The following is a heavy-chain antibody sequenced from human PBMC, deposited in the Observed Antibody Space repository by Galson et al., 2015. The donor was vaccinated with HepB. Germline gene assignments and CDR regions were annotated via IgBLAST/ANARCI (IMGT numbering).Heavy chain of an antibody. Sequence: SLRLSCAASGFTFSDYYMSWIRQAPGKGLEWVSYISSSGSTIYYADSVKGRFTISRDNAKNSLYLQMNSLRAEDTAVYYCAANWNDVYYYYGMDVWGQGTTVTVSS. CDR1: GFTFSDYY. D-gene: IGHD1-20*01. V-gene: IGHV3-11*01. CDR3: AANWNDVYYYYGMDV. CDR2: ISSSGSTI. J-gene: IGHJ6*02.